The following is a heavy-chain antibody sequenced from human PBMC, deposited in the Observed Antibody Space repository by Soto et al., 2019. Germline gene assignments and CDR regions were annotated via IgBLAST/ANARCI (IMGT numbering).Heavy chain of an antibody. CDR2: IYYSGST. D-gene: IGHD6-13*01. CDR3: ARQVDAAAGTLFDY. J-gene: IGHJ4*02. Sequence: SETLSLTCTVSGGSISSSSYYWGWIRQPPGKGLEWIGSIYYSGSTYYNPSLKSRVTISVDTSKNQFSLKLSSVTAADTAVYYCARQVDAAAGTLFDYWGQGTLVTVSS. V-gene: IGHV4-39*01. CDR1: GGSISSSSYY.